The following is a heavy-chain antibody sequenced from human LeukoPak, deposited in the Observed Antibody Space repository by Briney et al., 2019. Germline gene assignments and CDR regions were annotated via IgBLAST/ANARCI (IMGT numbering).Heavy chain of an antibody. CDR2: INPNSGGT. D-gene: IGHD3-10*01. CDR3: ATEPLNYYGSGKPFDY. J-gene: IGHJ4*02. CDR1: GYTFTGYY. Sequence: GASVKVSCKASGYTFTGYYMHWVRQAPGQGLEWMGWINPNSGGTNYAQKFQGRVTKTRDTSISTAYMELSRLRSDDTAVYYCATEPLNYYGSGKPFDYWGQGTLVTVSS. V-gene: IGHV1-2*02.